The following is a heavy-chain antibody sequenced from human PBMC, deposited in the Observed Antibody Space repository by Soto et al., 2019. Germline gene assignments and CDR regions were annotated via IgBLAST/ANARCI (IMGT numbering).Heavy chain of an antibody. V-gene: IGHV3-9*01. Sequence: GGSLRLSCAASGFTFDDYAMHWVRQAPGKGLEWVSGISWNSGSIGYADSVKGRFTISRDNAKNSLYLQMNSLRAEDTALYYCAKDPRPDFWSGYFGYWGQGTLVTVSS. CDR2: ISWNSGSI. D-gene: IGHD3-3*01. J-gene: IGHJ4*02. CDR3: AKDPRPDFWSGYFGY. CDR1: GFTFDDYA.